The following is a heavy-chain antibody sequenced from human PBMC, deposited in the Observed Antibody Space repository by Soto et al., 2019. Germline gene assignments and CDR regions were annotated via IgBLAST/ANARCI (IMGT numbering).Heavy chain of an antibody. CDR2: IWYDGSNK. D-gene: IGHD5-18*01. CDR1: GFTFSSYG. J-gene: IGHJ4*02. CDR3: ARGGNSYGPFDY. Sequence: PGGSLRLSCAASGFTFSSYGMHWVRQAPGKGLEWVAVIWYDGSNKYYADSVKGRFTISRDNSKNTLYLQMNSLRAEDTAVYYCARGGNSYGPFDYWGQGTLVTVS. V-gene: IGHV3-33*01.